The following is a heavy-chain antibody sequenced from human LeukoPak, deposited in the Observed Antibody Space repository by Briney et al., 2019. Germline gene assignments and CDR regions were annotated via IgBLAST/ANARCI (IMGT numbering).Heavy chain of an antibody. CDR1: GFTFSSYS. D-gene: IGHD3-22*01. Sequence: PGGSLRLSCAASGFTFSSYSMNWVRQAPGKGLEWVSSISSSSNIYYADSVKGRFTISRDNAKNSLYLQMHSLRAEDTAVYYCARDLGQYYDTSDNWFDPWGQGTLVTVSS. CDR3: ARDLGQYYDTSDNWFDP. V-gene: IGHV3-21*01. CDR2: ISSSSNI. J-gene: IGHJ5*02.